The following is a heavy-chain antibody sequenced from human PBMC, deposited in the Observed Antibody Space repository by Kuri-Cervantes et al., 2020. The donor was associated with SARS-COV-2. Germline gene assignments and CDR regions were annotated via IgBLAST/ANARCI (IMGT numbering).Heavy chain of an antibody. J-gene: IGHJ3*02. Sequence: GESLKISCATSGVTFSSYAMSWVRQAPGKGLEWVSAISGSGGSTYYADSVKGRFTISRDNSKNTLYLQMNSLRAEDTAVYYCAKERVRIVGASRENAFDIWGQGTMVTVSS. CDR2: ISGSGGST. CDR3: AKERVRIVGASRENAFDI. V-gene: IGHV3-23*01. D-gene: IGHD1-26*01. CDR1: GVTFSSYA.